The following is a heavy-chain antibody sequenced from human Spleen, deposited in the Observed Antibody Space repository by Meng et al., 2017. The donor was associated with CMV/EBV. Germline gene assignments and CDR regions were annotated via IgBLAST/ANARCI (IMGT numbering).Heavy chain of an antibody. J-gene: IGHJ6*02. CDR3: ARERRYQLLYDYYYGMDV. D-gene: IGHD2-2*01. V-gene: IGHV3-30-3*01. Sequence: FSCYAMHWVRQAPGKGLEWVAVLSYDGSNKYYADSVKGRFTISRDNSKNTLYLQMNSLRAEDTAVYYCARERRYQLLYDYYYGMDVWGQGTTVTVSS. CDR1: FSCYA. CDR2: LSYDGSNK.